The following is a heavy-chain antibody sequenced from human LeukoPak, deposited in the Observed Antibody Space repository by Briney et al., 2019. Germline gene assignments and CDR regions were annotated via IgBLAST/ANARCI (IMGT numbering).Heavy chain of an antibody. CDR2: IKEDGTET. CDR3: AKEGRSLQTY. Sequence: GGSLRLSCAASGFTFSSYWMNWVRQAPGKGLEWVANIKEDGTETYYVDSVKGRFTISRDNAKNSLYLQMNSLRVEDTAVYYCAKEGRSLQTYWGQGTLVTVSS. CDR1: GFTFSSYW. D-gene: IGHD5-24*01. J-gene: IGHJ4*02. V-gene: IGHV3-7*03.